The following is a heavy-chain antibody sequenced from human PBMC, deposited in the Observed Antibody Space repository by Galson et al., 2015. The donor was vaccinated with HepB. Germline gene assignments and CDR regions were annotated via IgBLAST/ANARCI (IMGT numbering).Heavy chain of an antibody. J-gene: IGHJ4*02. CDR3: AKDEYYDFWSGYYETRIFDY. CDR2: ISGSGGST. Sequence: SLRLSCAASGFTFSSSAMSWVRQAPGKGLEWVSAISGSGGSTYYADSVKGRFTISRDNSKNTLYLQMNSLRAEDTAVYYCAKDEYYDFWSGYYETRIFDYWGQGTLVTVSS. D-gene: IGHD3-3*01. V-gene: IGHV3-23*01. CDR1: GFTFSSSA.